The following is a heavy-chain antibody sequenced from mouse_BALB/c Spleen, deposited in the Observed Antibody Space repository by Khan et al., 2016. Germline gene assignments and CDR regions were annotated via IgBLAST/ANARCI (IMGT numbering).Heavy chain of an antibody. J-gene: IGHJ2*01. CDR1: GISITTGNYR. Sequence: EVQLQESGPGLVKPSQTVSLTCTVTGISITTGNYRWSWIRQFPGNKLEWIGYIYYSGTITYNPSLTSRITITRATSKNQFFLEMNSLTAEDTATYYCERAGGYDGYFDDWGQGTTLTVSS. CDR2: IYYSGTI. CDR3: ERAGGYDGYFDD. D-gene: IGHD2-14*01. V-gene: IGHV3-5*02.